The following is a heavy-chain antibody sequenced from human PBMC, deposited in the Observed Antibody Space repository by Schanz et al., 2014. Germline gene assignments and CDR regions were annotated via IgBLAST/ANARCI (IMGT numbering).Heavy chain of an antibody. V-gene: IGHV3-74*01. CDR1: GFSFSDHA. CDR3: AKSDAFDI. Sequence: EVELVESGGGLVQPGGSLRLSCAASGFSFSDHAMDWVRQAPGKGLVWVSRINGDGSRTAYADSVKGRFTISRDNAKNTLYLQMNSLRAEDTAVYYCAKSDAFDIWGQGTLVTVAS. CDR2: INGDGSRT. J-gene: IGHJ3*02.